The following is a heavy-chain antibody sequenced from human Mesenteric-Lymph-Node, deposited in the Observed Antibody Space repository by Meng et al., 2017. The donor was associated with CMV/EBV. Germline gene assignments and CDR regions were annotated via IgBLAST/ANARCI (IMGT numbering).Heavy chain of an antibody. Sequence: SETLSLTCTVSGGSISSYYWSWIRQPPGKGLEWIGHIHYSGNTNYNPSLKSRVTMSADTSNNQFSLKLSSVTAADTAVYYCAGLSGYRGAVDYWGQGTLVTVSS. CDR3: AGLSGYRGAVDY. CDR1: GGSISSYY. J-gene: IGHJ4*02. V-gene: IGHV4-59*01. D-gene: IGHD3-3*01. CDR2: IHYSGNT.